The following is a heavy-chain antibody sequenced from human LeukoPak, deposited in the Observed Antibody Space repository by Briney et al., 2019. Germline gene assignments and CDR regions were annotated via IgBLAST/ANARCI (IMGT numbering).Heavy chain of an antibody. CDR2: ITASGDST. CDR1: GFPFSSYP. CDR3: ALIRGAHLRPPFAD. J-gene: IGHJ4*02. Sequence: PGGSLRLSCAGSGFPFSSYPISWVRQPPGKGLEWVSAITASGDSTYSADSVKGRFTISRDNSRNTLFLEMSSLRAEDTAVYYCALIRGAHLRPPFADGARETLVTVSS. D-gene: IGHD2-15*01. V-gene: IGHV3-23*01.